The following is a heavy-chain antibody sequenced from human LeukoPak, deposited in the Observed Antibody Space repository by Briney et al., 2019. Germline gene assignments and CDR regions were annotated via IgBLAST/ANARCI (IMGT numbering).Heavy chain of an antibody. CDR1: GFTFDNYA. Sequence: GGSLRPSRAASGFTFDNYAMHWVRQAPGKGLEWVSFISGDGGSTYYADSVKGRFTISRDNSKNSLYLQLNSLRTEDTALYYCAKDKHDILTGPFDYWGQGTLVTVSS. J-gene: IGHJ4*02. CDR2: ISGDGGST. CDR3: AKDKHDILTGPFDY. D-gene: IGHD3-9*01. V-gene: IGHV3-43*02.